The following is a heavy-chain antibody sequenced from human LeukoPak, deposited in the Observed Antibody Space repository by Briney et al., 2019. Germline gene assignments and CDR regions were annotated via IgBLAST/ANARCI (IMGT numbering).Heavy chain of an antibody. J-gene: IGHJ6*03. V-gene: IGHV3-73*01. CDR2: IRSKANSYAT. CDR1: GFTFSGSA. D-gene: IGHD3-10*01. Sequence: PGGSLRLSCAASGFTFSGSAMHWVRQASGKGLEWVGRIRSKANSYATAYAASVKGRFTISRDDSKNTAYLQMNSLKTEDTAVYYCARAYGSGSYWYYYYYYMDVWGKGTTVTISS. CDR3: ARAYGSGSYWYYYYYYMDV.